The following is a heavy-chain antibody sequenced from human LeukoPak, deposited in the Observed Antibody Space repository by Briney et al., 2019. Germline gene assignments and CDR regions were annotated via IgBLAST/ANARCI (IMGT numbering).Heavy chain of an antibody. CDR1: GYTFTSYD. V-gene: IGHV1-18*01. CDR3: AISQGSYYDTSGYLGGDY. D-gene: IGHD3-22*01. J-gene: IGHJ4*02. CDR2: ISAYSGNT. Sequence: GASVKVSCKASGYTFTSYDINWVRQATGQGLEWMGWISAYSGNTNYAQKLQGRVTMTTETSTSTAYMELESLRSDDTAVYYCAISQGSYYDTSGYLGGDYWGQGTLVTVSS.